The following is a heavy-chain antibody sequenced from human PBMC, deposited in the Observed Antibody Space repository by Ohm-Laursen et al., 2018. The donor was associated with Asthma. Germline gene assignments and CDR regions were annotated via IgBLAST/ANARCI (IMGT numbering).Heavy chain of an antibody. J-gene: IGHJ6*02. CDR3: ARIPYYYDSSGYYYYYGMDV. CDR2: IFSNDEK. D-gene: IGHD3-22*01. V-gene: IGHV2-26*01. Sequence: TQTLTLTCTVSGFSLSNARMGVSWIRQPPGKALEWLAHIFSNDEKSYSTSLKSRLTISKDTSKSQVVLTMTNMDPVDTATYYCARIPYYYDSSGYYYYYGMDVWGQGTTVTVSS. CDR1: GFSLSNARMG.